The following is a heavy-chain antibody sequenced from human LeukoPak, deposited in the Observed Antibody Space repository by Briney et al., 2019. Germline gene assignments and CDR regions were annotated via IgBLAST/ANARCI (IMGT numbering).Heavy chain of an antibody. CDR3: AKSWGSGLTLYYFDY. V-gene: IGHV3-23*01. Sequence: PGGSLRLSCAASGFTFSSYAMSWVRQAPGKGLEWVSAISGSGGSTYYADSVKGRFTISRDNSKNTLYLQMNSLRAEDTAVYYCAKSWGSGLTLYYFDYWGQGTLVTVSS. D-gene: IGHD2-15*01. CDR1: GFTFSSYA. J-gene: IGHJ4*02. CDR2: ISGSGGST.